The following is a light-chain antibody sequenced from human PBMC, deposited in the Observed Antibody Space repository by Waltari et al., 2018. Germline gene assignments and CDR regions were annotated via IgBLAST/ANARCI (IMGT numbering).Light chain of an antibody. Sequence: QTVVTQEPSFSVSPGGTVTLTCGLLSGSVSPTSYPIWYQQTPGQPPRPLIYSTNTRSSGVPDRFSGSILGNKAALTITGAQADDEAVYHCVLYMGGGILFGGGTTLTVL. CDR3: VLYMGGGIL. CDR1: SGSVSPTSY. V-gene: IGLV8-61*01. CDR2: STN. J-gene: IGLJ3*02.